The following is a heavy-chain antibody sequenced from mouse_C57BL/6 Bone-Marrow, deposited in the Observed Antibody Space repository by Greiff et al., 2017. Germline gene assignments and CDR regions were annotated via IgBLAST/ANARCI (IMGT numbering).Heavy chain of an antibody. J-gene: IGHJ1*03. CDR1: GFTFSSYT. V-gene: IGHV5-9*01. CDR2: ISGGGGNP. CDR3: SRQVTTVLATKYFDV. D-gene: IGHD1-1*01. Sequence: DVTLVESGGGLVKPGGSLKLSCAASGFTFSSYTMSWVRQTPEKRLQWVAAISGGGGNPYYPDSVKGRFTISRDNDKNILYLQMSSLRSENTALYYCSRQVTTVLATKYFDVWGTGTTVTVSS.